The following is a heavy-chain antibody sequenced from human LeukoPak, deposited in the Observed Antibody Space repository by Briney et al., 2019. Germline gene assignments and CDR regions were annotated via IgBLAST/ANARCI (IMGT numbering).Heavy chain of an antibody. CDR3: ARLRRKGPFDY. CDR1: GYSVSSGYY. CDR2: IYHSGST. D-gene: IGHD4-17*01. V-gene: IGHV4-38-2*02. J-gene: IGHJ4*02. Sequence: PSETLSLTCTVSGYSVSSGYYWGWIRQPPGKGLEWIGSIYHSGSTYYNPSLKSRVTISVDTSKNQFSLKLSSVTAADTAVYYCARLRRKGPFDYWGQGTLVTVSS.